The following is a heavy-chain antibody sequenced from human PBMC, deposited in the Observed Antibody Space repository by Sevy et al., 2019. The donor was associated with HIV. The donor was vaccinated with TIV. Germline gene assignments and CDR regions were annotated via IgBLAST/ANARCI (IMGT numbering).Heavy chain of an antibody. D-gene: IGHD3-22*01. Sequence: ASVKVSCKVSGYTLSEFSMHWVRQAPAKGLEWMGSFDPEDGETIYAQNFQGRITMTGDTSTDTAYMELSSLRSEDTAVFYCAVTKDYFDSSGSPFDYWGQGTLVTVSS. CDR2: FDPEDGET. J-gene: IGHJ4*02. CDR3: AVTKDYFDSSGSPFDY. V-gene: IGHV1-24*01. CDR1: GYTLSEFS.